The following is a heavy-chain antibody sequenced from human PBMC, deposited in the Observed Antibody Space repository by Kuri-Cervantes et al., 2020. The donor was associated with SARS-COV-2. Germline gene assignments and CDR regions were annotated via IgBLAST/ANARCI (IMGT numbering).Heavy chain of an antibody. J-gene: IGHJ3*02. CDR1: GYTFTAYY. V-gene: IGHV1-2*02. CDR2: INPNSGGT. CDR3: ARGSDSTGTARSAFDI. Sequence: GESLKISCKASGYTFTAYYMHWVRQAPGQGLEWMGWINPNSGGTNYAQKFQGRVTMTRGASISTAYMELSRLRSDDTAVYYCARGSDSTGTARSAFDIWGQGTMVTVSS. D-gene: IGHD1-1*01.